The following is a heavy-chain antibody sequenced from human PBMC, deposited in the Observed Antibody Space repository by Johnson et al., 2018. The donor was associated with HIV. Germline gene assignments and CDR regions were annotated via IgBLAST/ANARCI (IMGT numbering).Heavy chain of an antibody. V-gene: IGHV3-11*04. CDR2: ISSSGSTK. Sequence: QEQLVESGGGLVQPGGSLRLSCAASGFTFSDYYMSWIRLAPGKGLEWVSYISSSGSTKYYTDSVKGRFTISRDNAKKSLYLLMNSLRVEDTAVYYCARDSTPWGGDYVGYAFDLWGQGTMVTVSS. J-gene: IGHJ3*01. CDR1: GFTFSDYY. D-gene: IGHD4-17*01. CDR3: ARDSTPWGGDYVGYAFDL.